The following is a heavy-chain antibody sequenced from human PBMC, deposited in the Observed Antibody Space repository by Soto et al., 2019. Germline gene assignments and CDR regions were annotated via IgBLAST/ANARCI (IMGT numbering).Heavy chain of an antibody. Sequence: SETLSLTGAVYGGSFSGYDCSWIRQPPWKGLEWIGEINHSGSTNYNPSLKSRVTISVDTSKNQFSLKLSSVTAADTAVYYCARGKVRGVIPNAVWFDPWGQGTLVTFYS. V-gene: IGHV4-34*01. CDR2: INHSGST. CDR1: GGSFSGYD. CDR3: ARGKVRGVIPNAVWFDP. D-gene: IGHD3-10*01. J-gene: IGHJ5*02.